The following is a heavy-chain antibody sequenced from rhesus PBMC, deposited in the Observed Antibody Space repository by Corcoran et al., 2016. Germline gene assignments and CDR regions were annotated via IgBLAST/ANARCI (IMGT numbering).Heavy chain of an antibody. D-gene: IGHD5-42*01. CDR1: GFTFSSYG. CDR2: ISYTGGNT. Sequence: EVQLVETGGGLVQPGGSLRLSCAASGFTFSSYGMSWVRQPPGKGLEWVSGISYTGGNTYNADSGKGRFTISRDNAKNTLSLQMNSLRAEDTAVYYCAKVRDTVGTVPDYWGQGVLVTVSS. V-gene: IGHV3S5*01. CDR3: AKVRDTVGTVPDY. J-gene: IGHJ4*01.